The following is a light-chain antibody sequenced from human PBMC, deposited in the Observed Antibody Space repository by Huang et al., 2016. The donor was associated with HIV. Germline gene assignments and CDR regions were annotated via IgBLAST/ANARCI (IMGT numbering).Light chain of an antibody. CDR1: QSVSSSY. CDR3: QQHGSSPYT. CDR2: GAS. J-gene: IGKJ2*01. Sequence: EIVLTQSPGTLSLSPGERATLSCRASQSVSSSYLAWYQQKPGQAPRLLIYGASSRATGIPDRFSGSGSGTDFTLTISRLEPEDFAVYYCQQHGSSPYTFGQGPSWRSN. V-gene: IGKV3-20*01.